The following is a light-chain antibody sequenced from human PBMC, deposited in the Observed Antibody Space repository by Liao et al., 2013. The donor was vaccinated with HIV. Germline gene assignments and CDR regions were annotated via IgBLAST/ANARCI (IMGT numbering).Light chain of an antibody. CDR1: ALPKQY. V-gene: IGLV3-25*02. Sequence: SYELTQPPSVSVSPGQTARITCSGDALPKQYAYWYQQKPGQAPVLVISKDSERPSGIPERFSGSNSGNTATLSISRVEAGDEADYYCQVWDSSSDHWVFGGGTKLTVL. CDR2: KDS. J-gene: IGLJ3*02. CDR3: QVWDSSSDHWV.